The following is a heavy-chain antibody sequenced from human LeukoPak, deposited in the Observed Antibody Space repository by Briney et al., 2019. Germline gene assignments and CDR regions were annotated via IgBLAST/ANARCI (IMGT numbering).Heavy chain of an antibody. Sequence: TSETLSLTCTVSGGSISSYYWSWIRQPAGKGLEWIGRIYTSGSTNYNPSLKSRVTMSVDTFKNQFSLKLSSVTAADTAVYYCARGRRSSSSGYNWFDPWGQGNLVAVSS. CDR2: IYTSGST. CDR1: GGSISSYY. J-gene: IGHJ5*02. CDR3: ARGRRSSSSGYNWFDP. D-gene: IGHD6-6*01. V-gene: IGHV4-4*07.